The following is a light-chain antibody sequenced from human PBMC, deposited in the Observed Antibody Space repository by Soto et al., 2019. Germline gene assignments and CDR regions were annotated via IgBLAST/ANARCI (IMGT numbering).Light chain of an antibody. CDR2: GAS. CDR1: ESVRAN. CDR3: QQYGSSPIT. Sequence: EIVITQAPSTVSLSPGQXATLSCRAIESVRANLAWCQQKGGQPPRLXIPGASNRAHGSPDRFSGSGSVTDFTLPIRRLEPEDAAVYYCQQYGSSPITFGQGTRLEI. V-gene: IGKV3-20*01. J-gene: IGKJ5*01.